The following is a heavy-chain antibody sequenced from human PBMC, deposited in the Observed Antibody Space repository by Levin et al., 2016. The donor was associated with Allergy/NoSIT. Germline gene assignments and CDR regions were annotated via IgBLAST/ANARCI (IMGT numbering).Heavy chain of an antibody. CDR3: AKDRSYFDY. J-gene: IGHJ4*02. V-gene: IGHV3-30*02. CDR2: IRYDGSDK. Sequence: WIRQPPGKGLEWVAFIRYDGSDKYYADSVKGRFTVSRDNSKNTLYLQMNSLRAEDTAVYYCAKDRSYFDYWGQGTLVTVSS.